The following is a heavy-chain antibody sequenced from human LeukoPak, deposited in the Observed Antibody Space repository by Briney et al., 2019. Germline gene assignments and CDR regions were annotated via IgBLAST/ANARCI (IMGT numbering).Heavy chain of an antibody. J-gene: IGHJ4*02. CDR2: IYPGDSDT. CDR3: ARHHRYYYGSGSYYNPYYFDY. CDR1: GYSFTSYW. V-gene: IGHV5-51*01. Sequence: GESLKISCKGSGYSFTSYWIGWVRQMPGKGLEWMGIIYPGDSDTRYSPSFQGQVTISADKSISTAYLQWSSLKASDTAMYYCARHHRYYYGSGSYYNPYYFDYWGQGTLVTVSS. D-gene: IGHD3-10*01.